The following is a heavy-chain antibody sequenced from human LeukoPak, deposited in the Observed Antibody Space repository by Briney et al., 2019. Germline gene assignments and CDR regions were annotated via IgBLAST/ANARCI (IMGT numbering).Heavy chain of an antibody. V-gene: IGHV3-74*01. Sequence: PGGSLRLSCAASGFTFSSYWMHWVRQAPGKGLVWVSRINSDGSSTNYADYVKGRFTISRDNAKNSLYLQMNSLRAEDTAVYYCARHWYSGSYYPRHPDYWGQGTLVTVSS. D-gene: IGHD1-26*01. CDR1: GFTFSSYW. CDR2: INSDGSST. CDR3: ARHWYSGSYYPRHPDY. J-gene: IGHJ4*02.